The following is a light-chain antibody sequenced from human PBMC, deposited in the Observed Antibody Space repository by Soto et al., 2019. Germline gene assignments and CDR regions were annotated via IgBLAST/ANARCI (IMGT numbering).Light chain of an antibody. CDR3: QQYTT. CDR1: QSISSW. CDR2: KAS. V-gene: IGKV1-5*03. J-gene: IGKJ1*01. Sequence: DIQMTQSPSTLSASVGDRVTITCRASQSISSWLAWYQQKPGKAPKLLIYKASSLESGVPSRFSGSGSGTEFTLTISILQPDDFATYFCQQYTTFGQGTKVDIK.